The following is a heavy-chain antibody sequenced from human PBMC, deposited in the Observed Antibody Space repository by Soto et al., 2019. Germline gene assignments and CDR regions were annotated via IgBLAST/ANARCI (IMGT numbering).Heavy chain of an antibody. Sequence: SETLSLTCIVSGGSVSSGSYYWSWIRQPPGKGLEWIGYIYYSGSTNYNPSLKSRVTISVDTSKNQFSLKLSSVTAADTAVYYCASNRPNKYYDFWSGYLENYFDYWGQGTLVTVSS. CDR3: ASNRPNKYYDFWSGYLENYFDY. CDR1: GGSVSSGSYY. J-gene: IGHJ4*02. D-gene: IGHD3-3*01. CDR2: IYYSGST. V-gene: IGHV4-61*01.